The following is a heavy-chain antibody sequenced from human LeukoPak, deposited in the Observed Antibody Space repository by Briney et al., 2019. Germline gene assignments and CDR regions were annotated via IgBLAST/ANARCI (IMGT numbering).Heavy chain of an antibody. V-gene: IGHV1-2*02. J-gene: IGHJ4*02. CDR3: ARVLGDIVATIVY. Sequence: ASVKVYCKASGYTFTGYYMHWARQAPGQGLEWMGWINPNSGGTNYAQKFQGRVTMTRDTSISTAYMELSRLRSDDTAVYYCARVLGDIVATIVYWGQGTLVTVSS. CDR1: GYTFTGYY. D-gene: IGHD5-12*01. CDR2: INPNSGGT.